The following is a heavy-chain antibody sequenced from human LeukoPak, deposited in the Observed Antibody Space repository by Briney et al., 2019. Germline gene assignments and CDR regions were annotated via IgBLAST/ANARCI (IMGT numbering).Heavy chain of an antibody. V-gene: IGHV1-2*02. CDR3: ATATRYDSSDARSHYFDL. D-gene: IGHD3-22*01. J-gene: IGHJ2*01. Sequence: ASVKVSCKAPGYSFNEYYVHWVRQAPGLGLEWMGWIVPITGDTRYAPRFQGGVTLSSDTSTSTAYLELSSLRSDDTAVFYCATATRYDSSDARSHYFDLWGRGTLITVSS. CDR1: GYSFNEYY. CDR2: IVPITGDT.